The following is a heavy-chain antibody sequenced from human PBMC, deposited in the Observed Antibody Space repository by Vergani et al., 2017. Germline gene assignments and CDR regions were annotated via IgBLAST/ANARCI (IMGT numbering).Heavy chain of an antibody. J-gene: IGHJ4*02. Sequence: QVQLVESGGGVVQPGGSLRLSCAASGFTFTNYGMHWVRQAPGKELEWVAFTRYDGIVEYYGDSVRGRFTISRDNSKNTLYLQMNRLRPEDTAVYYCATAGEAYCRGASCYDFFEYWGQGTLVTVAS. CDR2: TRYDGIVE. CDR1: GFTFTNYG. V-gene: IGHV3-30*02. D-gene: IGHD2-15*01. CDR3: ATAGEAYCRGASCYDFFEY.